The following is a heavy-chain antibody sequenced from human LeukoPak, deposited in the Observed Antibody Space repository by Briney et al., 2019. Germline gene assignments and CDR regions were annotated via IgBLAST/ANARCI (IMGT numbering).Heavy chain of an antibody. CDR3: AAFDDSWSGYFSSSPYYYYVDV. CDR2: FDHHDDET. Sequence: ASVKVSCQVCGHTLTALPMHWVRQAPGKGVEWMGSFDHHDDETLYARNFLGRVTMTEDTSTITAFMELTDLRSEDTAVYYCAAFDDSWSGYFSSSPYYYYVDVWGGGTTVTVSS. CDR1: GHTLTALP. V-gene: IGHV1-24*01. J-gene: IGHJ6*03. D-gene: IGHD3-3*01.